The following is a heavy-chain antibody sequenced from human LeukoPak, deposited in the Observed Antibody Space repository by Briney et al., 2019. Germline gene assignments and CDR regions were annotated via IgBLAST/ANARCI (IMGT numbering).Heavy chain of an antibody. CDR1: QFXFRNYE. V-gene: IGHV3-48*03. CDR3: ASSKWFYFDS. J-gene: IGHJ4*02. CDR2: TGSSTI. D-gene: IGHD3-22*01. Sequence: GGSLRLTCTTSQFXFRNYEVNWVRQAPGKGLEWISFTGSSTIQYADSVTGRFTISRDNAKNSLYLQMNSLRVKDTAVYYCASSKWFYFDSWGQGTLVTVSS.